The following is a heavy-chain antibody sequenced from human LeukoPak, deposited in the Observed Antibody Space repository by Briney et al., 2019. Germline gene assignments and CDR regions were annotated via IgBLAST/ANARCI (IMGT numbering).Heavy chain of an antibody. Sequence: GGSLRLSCAASGFTFSNAWMSWVRQAPGKGLEWVGRIKRKSEGGTTDYAAPVKGRFTISRDNSKNSLYLQMNSLKTEDTAVYYCITDLSLGVLLKNDGIDVWGQGTTVTVSS. CDR2: IKRKSEGGTT. J-gene: IGHJ6*02. D-gene: IGHD3-10*01. CDR3: ITDLSLGVLLKNDGIDV. CDR1: GFTFSNAW. V-gene: IGHV3-15*01.